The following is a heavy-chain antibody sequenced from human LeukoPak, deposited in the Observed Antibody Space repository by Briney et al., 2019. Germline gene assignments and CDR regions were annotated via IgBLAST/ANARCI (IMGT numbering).Heavy chain of an antibody. CDR1: GFTFGNYW. D-gene: IGHD3-3*01. CDR2: INTDGSST. Sequence: HPGGSLRLACAGSGFTFGNYWMHWVRQAPGKGVVCVSHINTDGSSTTYVDSVKGRFTISRDNAKNTMYLQMNSLRADDTAVYYCARIRAGWSGYNPDYWGQGTLVTVSA. J-gene: IGHJ4*02. V-gene: IGHV3-74*01. CDR3: ARIRAGWSGYNPDY.